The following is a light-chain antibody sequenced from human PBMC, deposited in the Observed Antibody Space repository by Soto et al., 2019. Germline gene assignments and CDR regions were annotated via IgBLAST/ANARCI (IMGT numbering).Light chain of an antibody. V-gene: IGKV1-5*01. CDR3: QQYNSYSQWT. CDR1: QSISSL. CDR2: DAS. Sequence: DIQLTQSPSFLSSSVGDRVTITCRASQSISSLLSWYHQKPGKAPKLLIYDASSLESGVPSRFSGSGSGTEFTLTISSLQPDDFATYYCQQYNSYSQWTFGQGTKVDIK. J-gene: IGKJ1*01.